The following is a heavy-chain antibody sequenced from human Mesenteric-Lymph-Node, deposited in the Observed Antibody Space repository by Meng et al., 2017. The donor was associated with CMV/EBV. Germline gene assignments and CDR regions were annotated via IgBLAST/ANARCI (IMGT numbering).Heavy chain of an antibody. J-gene: IGHJ4*02. CDR2: ISWNSGSI. D-gene: IGHD6-19*01. Sequence: LRLSCAASGFTFDDYAMHWVRQAPGKGLEWVSGISWNSGSIGYADSVKGRFTISRDNAKNSLYLQMNSLRAEDTALYYCAKDGTAMAVAQDWGQGTLVTVSS. CDR1: GFTFDDYA. V-gene: IGHV3-9*01. CDR3: AKDGTAMAVAQD.